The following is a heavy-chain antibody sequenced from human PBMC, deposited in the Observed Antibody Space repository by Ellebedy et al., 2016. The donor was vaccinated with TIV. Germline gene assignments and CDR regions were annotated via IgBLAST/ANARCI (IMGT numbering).Heavy chain of an antibody. D-gene: IGHD6-19*01. J-gene: IGHJ6*02. V-gene: IGHV1-8*01. CDR1: GYSFTNYD. CDR3: ARSSCSGLRCWEDVGLDV. CDR2: MNANTGHR. Sequence: AASVKVSCKASGYSFTNYDINWVRQAPGQGLEWMGWMNANTGHRVYKWKFQGRVTMTRNTSINTAYMELSSLRSEDTAVYYCARSSCSGLRCWEDVGLDVWGQGTTVTVS.